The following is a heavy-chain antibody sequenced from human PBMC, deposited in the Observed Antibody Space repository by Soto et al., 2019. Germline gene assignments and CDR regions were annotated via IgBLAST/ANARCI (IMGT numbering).Heavy chain of an antibody. CDR2: IYNGGGT. CDR1: GVTVSGNY. CDR3: ASARGSSYYY. Sequence: EVQLVETGGGSIQPGGSLRLSCAASGVTVSGNYMSWVRQPPGKGLERVSVIYNGGGTYYADSVKGRFTISRDNSKNTLYLQMNSLRAEHTAVYYCASARGSSYYYWGQGTLVTVSS. J-gene: IGHJ4*02. V-gene: IGHV3-53*02. D-gene: IGHD2-2*01.